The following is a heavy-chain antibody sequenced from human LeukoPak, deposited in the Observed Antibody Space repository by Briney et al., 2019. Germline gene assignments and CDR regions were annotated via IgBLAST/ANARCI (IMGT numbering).Heavy chain of an antibody. V-gene: IGHV3-23*01. D-gene: IGHD4-17*01. Sequence: GGSLRLSCAASGFTFSGYAMSWVRQAPGKGLEWVSTSSGGGGSTCYADSVKGRFTISRDNSKNTLYLQMNSLRAEDTAVYYCAKPPRMTTVTTFDYWGQGTLVTVSS. CDR2: SSGGGGST. J-gene: IGHJ4*02. CDR1: GFTFSGYA. CDR3: AKPPRMTTVTTFDY.